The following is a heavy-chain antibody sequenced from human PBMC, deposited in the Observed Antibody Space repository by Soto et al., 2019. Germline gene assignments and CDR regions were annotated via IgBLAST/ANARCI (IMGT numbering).Heavy chain of an antibody. CDR2: VSASGDNT. Sequence: EVQLLESGGGLVQPGGSLRLSCATSGFTFSNYPMSWVRQAPGKGLEWVSSVSASGDNTYYADSVKGRFTISRDSSKNTLYLQMDSLRAEDTARYSSAKHSSGWFYFDYWGQGTLVTVSS. J-gene: IGHJ4*02. CDR1: GFTFSNYP. D-gene: IGHD6-19*01. V-gene: IGHV3-23*01. CDR3: AKHSSGWFYFDY.